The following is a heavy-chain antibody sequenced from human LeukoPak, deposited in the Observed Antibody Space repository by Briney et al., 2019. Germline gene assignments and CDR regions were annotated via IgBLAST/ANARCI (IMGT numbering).Heavy chain of an antibody. D-gene: IGHD3-3*01. CDR2: ISSSNTYL. CDR1: GFTFNSYS. J-gene: IGHJ4*01. Sequence: GGSLRLSCAASGFTFNSYSMSWVRQAQGKGLEWVSSISSSNTYLYYADSVKGRFTISRDNAKNSLYLQMNSLRAEDTALYYCARADPYEDWGHGTLVTVSS. CDR3: ARADPYED. V-gene: IGHV3-21*01.